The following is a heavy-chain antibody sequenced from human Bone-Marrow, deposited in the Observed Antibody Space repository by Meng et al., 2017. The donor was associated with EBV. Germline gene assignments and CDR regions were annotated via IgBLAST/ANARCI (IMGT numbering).Heavy chain of an antibody. CDR3: AASPGWWRLDY. D-gene: IGHD6-19*01. CDR2: VSHSGST. V-gene: IGHV4-4*02. Sequence: QLRPKGPGPGLVKPSGTLSPTFAVSGASISSGYWWTWVRQPPGKGLEWIGEVSHSGSTNYNPSLKSRVTISLDKSENQFFLKVTSVTAADTAVYYCAASPGWWRLDYWGQGTLVTVSS. J-gene: IGHJ4*02. CDR1: GASISSGYW.